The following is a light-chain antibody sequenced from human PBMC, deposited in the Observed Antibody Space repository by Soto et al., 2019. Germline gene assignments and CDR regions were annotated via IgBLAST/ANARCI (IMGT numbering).Light chain of an antibody. CDR2: GNY. J-gene: IGLJ3*02. V-gene: IGLV1-44*01. CDR3: AAWDDSLNGV. CDR1: SSNIGSNT. Sequence: QSVLTQPPSAIGTPGQTVTISCSGTSSNIGSNTVNWYQQVPGAAPKLLIYGNYLRPSGVPDRFSGSKSGTSAYLAISGLQSDDEADYYCAAWDDSLNGVFGGGTKVTVL.